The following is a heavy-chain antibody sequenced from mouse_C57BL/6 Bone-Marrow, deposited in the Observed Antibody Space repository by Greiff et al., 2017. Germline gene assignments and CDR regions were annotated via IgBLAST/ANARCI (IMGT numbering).Heavy chain of an antibody. J-gene: IGHJ3*01. CDR3: AEGFAY. V-gene: IGHV1-85*01. CDR1: GYTFTSYD. CDR2: IYPRDGST. Sequence: VQLQQSGPELVKPGASVKLSCKASGYTFTSYDINWVKQRPGQGLEWIGWIYPRDGSTMYNEKFKGKATLTVDTSSSTAYMERHSLTSEDSAVYFCAEGFAYWGQGTLVTVSA.